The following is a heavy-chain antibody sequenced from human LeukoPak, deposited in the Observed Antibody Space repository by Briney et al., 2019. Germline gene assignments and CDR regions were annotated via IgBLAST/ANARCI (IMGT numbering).Heavy chain of an antibody. Sequence: ASVKVSCKASGGTFSSYAISWVRQAPGQGLEWMGGIIPIFGTANYAQKLQGRVTMTTDTSTSTAYMELRSLRSDDTAVYYCARVSSPWLMGWFDPWGQGTLVTVSS. J-gene: IGHJ5*02. D-gene: IGHD6-19*01. CDR3: ARVSSPWLMGWFDP. CDR1: GGTFSSYA. CDR2: IIPIFGTA. V-gene: IGHV1-69*05.